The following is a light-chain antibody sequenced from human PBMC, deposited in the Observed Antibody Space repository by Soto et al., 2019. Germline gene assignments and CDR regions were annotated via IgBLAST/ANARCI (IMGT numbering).Light chain of an antibody. V-gene: IGKV3-20*01. Sequence: EIVLTQSPGTLSLSPGERAPLSCRASKVVGYYLACSQQNPGQAPRLLIYEASRRATGVPDRFSGSGSGTDFTLTISRLEPEDFAVYYCQHCQPYGDSPPLTFGGGTKVEIK. CDR1: KVVGYY. CDR3: QHCQPYGDSPPLT. J-gene: IGKJ4*01. CDR2: EAS.